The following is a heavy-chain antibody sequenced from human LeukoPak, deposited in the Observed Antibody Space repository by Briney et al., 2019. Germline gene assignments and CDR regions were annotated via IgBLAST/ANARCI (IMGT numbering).Heavy chain of an antibody. D-gene: IGHD2-2*01. J-gene: IGHJ6*02. V-gene: IGHV3-23*01. CDR2: ISGSGGST. Sequence: GGSLRLSCVASGFTFSSYAMSWVRQAPGKGLEWVSAISGSGGSTYYADSVKGRFTISRDNSKNTLYLQMNSLRAEDTAVYYCAKDGRVPAAMGYYYYGMDVWGQGTTVTVSS. CDR3: AKDGRVPAAMGYYYYGMDV. CDR1: GFTFSSYA.